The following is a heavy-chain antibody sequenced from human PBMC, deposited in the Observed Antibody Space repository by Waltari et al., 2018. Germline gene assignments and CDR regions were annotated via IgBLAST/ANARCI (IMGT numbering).Heavy chain of an antibody. CDR3: ARAKIQLWLFYFDY. V-gene: IGHV3-30*01. J-gene: IGHJ4*02. Sequence: QVQLVESGGGVVQPGRSLRLSCAASGFTFSSYAMHWVRQAPGKGLGWVAVISYDGSNKYYADSVKGRFTISRDNSKNTLYLQMNSLRAEDTAVYYCARAKIQLWLFYFDYWGQGTLVTVSS. CDR2: ISYDGSNK. CDR1: GFTFSSYA. D-gene: IGHD5-18*01.